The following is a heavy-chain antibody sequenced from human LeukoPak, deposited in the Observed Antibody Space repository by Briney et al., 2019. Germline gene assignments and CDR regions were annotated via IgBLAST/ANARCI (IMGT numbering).Heavy chain of an antibody. CDR1: GLTFTTFA. D-gene: IGHD3-16*01. Sequence: PGGSLGLSGAASGLTFTTFAMHWARQAPGKGLEWVSSISSSSSYIYYADSVKGRFTISRDNSKNTMFLEMNSLRAEDTAVYYCAKDGGDSPGHELFDYRGQGTLVTVSS. J-gene: IGHJ4*02. CDR3: AKDGGDSPGHELFDY. V-gene: IGHV3-21*04. CDR2: ISSSSSYI.